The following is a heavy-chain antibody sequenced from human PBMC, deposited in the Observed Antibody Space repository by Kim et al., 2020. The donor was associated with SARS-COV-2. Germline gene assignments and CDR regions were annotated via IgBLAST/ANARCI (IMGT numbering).Heavy chain of an antibody. J-gene: IGHJ6*03. CDR3: AKPRGIGVTRFHYYMDV. V-gene: IGHV3-23*01. CDR2: ISGSGGST. D-gene: IGHD4-4*01. Sequence: GGSLRLSCAASGFTFSSYAMSWVRQAPGKGLEWVSAISGSGGSTYYADSVKGRFTISRDNSKNTLYLQMNSLRAEDTAVYYCAKPRGIGVTRFHYYMDVWGKGTTVTVSS. CDR1: GFTFSSYA.